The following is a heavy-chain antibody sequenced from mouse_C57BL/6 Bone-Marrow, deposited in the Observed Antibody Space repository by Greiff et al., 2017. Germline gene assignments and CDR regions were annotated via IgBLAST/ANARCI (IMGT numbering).Heavy chain of an antibody. D-gene: IGHD1-1*01. CDR2: INPYNGGT. CDR1: GYTFTDYY. J-gene: IGHJ4*01. V-gene: IGHV1-19*01. Sequence: VQLQQSGPVLVKPGASVKMSCKASGYTFTDYYMNWVKQSHGKSLEWIGVINPYNGGTSYNQKFKGKATLTVDKSSSTAYMELNSLTSKDSAVYYCARYPYYYGSRDYAMDYWGQGTSVTVSS. CDR3: ARYPYYYGSRDYAMDY.